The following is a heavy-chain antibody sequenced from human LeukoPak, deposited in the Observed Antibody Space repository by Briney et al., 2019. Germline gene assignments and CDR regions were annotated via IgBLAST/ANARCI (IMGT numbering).Heavy chain of an antibody. V-gene: IGHV3-21*01. D-gene: IGHD2-2*01. CDR3: ARSYVPIVVVPAAIDYYYYYYMDV. J-gene: IGHJ6*03. Sequence: GGSLRLSCAASGFTFSSYSMNCVRQAPGKGLEWVSSISSISSYIYYADSVKGRFTISRDNAKNSLYLQMNSLRAEDTAVYYCARSYVPIVVVPAAIDYYYYYYMDVWSKGTTVTVSS. CDR1: GFTFSSYS. CDR2: ISSISSYI.